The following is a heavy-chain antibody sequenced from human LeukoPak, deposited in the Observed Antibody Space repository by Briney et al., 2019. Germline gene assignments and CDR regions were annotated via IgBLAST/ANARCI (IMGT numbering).Heavy chain of an antibody. D-gene: IGHD3-22*01. V-gene: IGHV3-30*02. Sequence: PGGSLRLSCAASGFTLSSYGIHWVRQAPGKGLEWVAFMRYDGSNKYYADSVKGRFTFSRDNPKNTLYLQMNSLRAEDTAVYYCANAKYYYDSSGLDYWGQGTLVTVSS. CDR2: MRYDGSNK. J-gene: IGHJ4*02. CDR3: ANAKYYYDSSGLDY. CDR1: GFTLSSYG.